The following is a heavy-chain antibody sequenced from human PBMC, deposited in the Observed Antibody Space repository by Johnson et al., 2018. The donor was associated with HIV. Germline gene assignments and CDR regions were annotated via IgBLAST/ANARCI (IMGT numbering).Heavy chain of an antibody. D-gene: IGHD1-1*01. V-gene: IGHV3-15*01. Sequence: VQLVESGGGLVQPGGSLRLSCAVSGFTFTKAWMSWVRQAPGKGLEWVGRIRSKTDGGTADYVAPVKGRFTFSRDDSNNTLDLQMTSRNIEDTAVYYCATDLNWNLGAFDIWGQGTMVTVSA. J-gene: IGHJ3*02. CDR3: ATDLNWNLGAFDI. CDR2: IRSKTDGGTA. CDR1: GFTFTKAW.